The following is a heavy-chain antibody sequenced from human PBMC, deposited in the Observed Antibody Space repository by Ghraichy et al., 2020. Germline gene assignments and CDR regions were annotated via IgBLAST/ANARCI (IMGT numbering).Heavy chain of an antibody. V-gene: IGHV4-59*03. CDR2: IYYRGTT. CDR1: RGSISSYY. CDR3: ATLWYSGYDYYFDK. D-gene: IGHD5-12*01. J-gene: IGHJ4*02. Sequence: SETLSLTCTVSRGSISSYYWNWIRQTPGKGLEWIGYIYYRGTTNYNPSLRSRVTMSVDTSKNQYSLNLSSVTAADTAVYYCATLWYSGYDYYFDKWGQGILVTVSS.